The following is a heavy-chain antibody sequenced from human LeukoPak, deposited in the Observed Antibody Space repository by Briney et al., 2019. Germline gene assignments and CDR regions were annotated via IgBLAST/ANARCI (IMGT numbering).Heavy chain of an antibody. CDR1: GFTFSSYG. Sequence: PGGSLRLSCAASGFTFSSYGMHWVRQAPGKGLEWVAVISYDGSNKYYADSVKGRFTISRDNSKNTLYLQMNSLRAEDTAVYYCAKVGSGYYGDYWGQGTLVTVSS. CDR2: ISYDGSNK. J-gene: IGHJ4*02. CDR3: AKVGSGYYGDY. D-gene: IGHD3-22*01. V-gene: IGHV3-30*18.